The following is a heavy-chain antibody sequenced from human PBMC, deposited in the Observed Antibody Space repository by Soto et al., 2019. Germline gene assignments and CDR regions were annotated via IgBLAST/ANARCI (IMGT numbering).Heavy chain of an antibody. CDR3: AKVYYNFWSGY. CDR2: ISGSGGST. CDR1: GFTFSTYA. Sequence: EVQLLESGGGLVQPGGSLRLSCAASGFTFSTYAMSWVRQAPGKGLEWVSAISGSGGSTYYADSVKGRFTISRDNSKKTLYLQVNSLRAEDTGVYYRAKVYYNFWSGYWGQGALVTVSS. D-gene: IGHD3-3*01. V-gene: IGHV3-23*01. J-gene: IGHJ4*02.